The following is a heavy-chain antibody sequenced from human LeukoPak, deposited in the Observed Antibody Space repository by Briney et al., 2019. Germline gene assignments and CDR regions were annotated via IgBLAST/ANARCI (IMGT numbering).Heavy chain of an antibody. J-gene: IGHJ4*02. Sequence: GGSLKISCKGSGYKFSNYWIGWVRQMPGKGLEWMGIIYPGDSDTRYSPSFQGQVTISADKSISTAYLQWSSLKASDTAMYYCARGYYDFWSGPREYYFDYWGQGTLVTVSS. CDR1: GYKFSNYW. CDR2: IYPGDSDT. D-gene: IGHD3-3*01. CDR3: ARGYYDFWSGPREYYFDY. V-gene: IGHV5-51*01.